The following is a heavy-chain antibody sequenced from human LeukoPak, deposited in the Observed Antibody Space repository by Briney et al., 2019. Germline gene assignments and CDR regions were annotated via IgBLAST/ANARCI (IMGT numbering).Heavy chain of an antibody. CDR2: IYYSGST. CDR3: ARDQRGATYY. D-gene: IGHD1-26*01. V-gene: IGHV4-30-4*08. CDR1: GGSISSGDYY. J-gene: IGHJ4*02. Sequence: SQTLSLTCTVSGGSISSGDYYWSWIRQPPGKGLEWIGYIYYSGSTYYNPSLKSPVTILVDTSKNQFSLKLSSVTAADTAVYYCARDQRGATYYWGQGTLVTVSS.